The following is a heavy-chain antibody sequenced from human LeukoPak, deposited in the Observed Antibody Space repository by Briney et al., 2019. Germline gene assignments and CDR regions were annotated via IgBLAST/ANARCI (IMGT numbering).Heavy chain of an antibody. J-gene: IGHJ2*01. V-gene: IGHV1-2*02. Sequence: GASVKVSCKASGYSFTGYYMHWVRQAPGQGLEWMGWINPNSGDTKYAQKFQGRVTMTRDTSISTAYMELSRLRSDDTAVYYCARDGSPTWYFDLWGRGTLVTVSS. CDR1: GYSFTGYY. CDR2: INPNSGDT. D-gene: IGHD1-26*01. CDR3: ARDGSPTWYFDL.